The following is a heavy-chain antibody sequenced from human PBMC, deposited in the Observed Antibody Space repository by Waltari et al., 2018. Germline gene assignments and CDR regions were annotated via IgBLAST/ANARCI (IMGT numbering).Heavy chain of an antibody. CDR2: FSSYSSAA. Sequence: EVQLVESGGGLLQPGGSLRPSCEASGFTLKTYSVGLVRHATGTVLESLSFFSSYSSAAHYSDSVKVRFTSSRDNSNTYVYLQVNRLRAEDTSIYYCARGCYDYGNSCASDFWGRGTLVTVSS. CDR1: GFTLKTYS. J-gene: IGHJ4*02. CDR3: ARGCYDYGNSCASDF. V-gene: IGHV3-48*04. D-gene: IGHD4-17*01.